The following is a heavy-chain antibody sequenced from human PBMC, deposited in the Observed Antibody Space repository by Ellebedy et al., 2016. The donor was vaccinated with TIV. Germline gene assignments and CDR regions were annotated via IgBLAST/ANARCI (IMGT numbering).Heavy chain of an antibody. CDR1: GFTFSDSP. J-gene: IGHJ4*02. CDR3: TRQNYSNHDY. D-gene: IGHD2-21*01. V-gene: IGHV3-73*01. Sequence: PGGSLRLSCATSGFTFSDSPMHWVRQASGRGLEWIGHIRRKTNKYATAYDASVTGKVTISRDDSKNKAYLEMNSLKTEETGVYYCTRQNYSNHDYWGQGVLVTGSS. CDR2: IRRKTNKYAT.